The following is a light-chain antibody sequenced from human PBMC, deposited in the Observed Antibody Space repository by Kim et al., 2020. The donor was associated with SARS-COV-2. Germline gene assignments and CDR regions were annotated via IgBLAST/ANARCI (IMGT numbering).Light chain of an antibody. CDR3: QQYYSYPRT. J-gene: IGKJ1*01. CDR2: AAY. Sequence: ASVGDSVTITCRDSQDISNYLAWYQQDPGEAPKLLIFAAYTLQSGVPSRFSGSGSGTEFTLTISGLQREDFATYSCQQYYSYPRTFGPGTKVDIK. CDR1: QDISNY. V-gene: IGKV1-9*01.